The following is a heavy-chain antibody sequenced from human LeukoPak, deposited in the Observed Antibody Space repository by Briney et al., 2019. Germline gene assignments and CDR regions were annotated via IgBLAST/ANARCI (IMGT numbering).Heavy chain of an antibody. V-gene: IGHV3-23*01. CDR3: AKESGQWLVQYYYYYGMDV. CDR2: ISGSGGST. J-gene: IGHJ6*02. Sequence: GGSLRLSCAASGFTFSSYAMSWVRQAPGKGLEWVSAISGSGGSTYYADSVKGRFTISRDNSKNTLYLQMNSLRAEDTAVYYCAKESGQWLVQYYYYYGMDVWGQGTTVTVSS. CDR1: GFTFSSYA. D-gene: IGHD6-19*01.